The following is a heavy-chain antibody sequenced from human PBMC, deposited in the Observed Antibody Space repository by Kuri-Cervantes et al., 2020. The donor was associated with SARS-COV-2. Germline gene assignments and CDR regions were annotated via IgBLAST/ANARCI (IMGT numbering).Heavy chain of an antibody. D-gene: IGHD3-22*01. CDR1: GGSISSSCYY. CDR3: ARYTRAMIVVVTGARAFDI. V-gene: IGHV4-39*07. Sequence: SETLSLTCTVSGGSISSSCYYWGWIRQPPGKGLEWIGSIYYSGSTYYNPSLKSRVTISVDTSKNQFSLKLSSVTAADTAVYYCARYTRAMIVVVTGARAFDIWGQGTMVTVSS. J-gene: IGHJ3*02. CDR2: IYYSGST.